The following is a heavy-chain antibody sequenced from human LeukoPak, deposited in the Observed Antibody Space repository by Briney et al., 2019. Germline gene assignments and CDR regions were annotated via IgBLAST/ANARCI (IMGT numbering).Heavy chain of an antibody. CDR2: IYYSEST. CDR3: ARRGYYDSRAYYYYMDV. D-gene: IGHD3-22*01. CDR1: GGSISSYY. Sequence: PSETLSLTCTVSGGSISSYYWSWIRQPPGKGLEWIGYIYYSESTNYNPSLKSRVTISVDTSKNQFSLKLSSVTAADTAVYYCARRGYYDSRAYYYYMDVWGKGTTVTVSS. J-gene: IGHJ6*03. V-gene: IGHV4-59*01.